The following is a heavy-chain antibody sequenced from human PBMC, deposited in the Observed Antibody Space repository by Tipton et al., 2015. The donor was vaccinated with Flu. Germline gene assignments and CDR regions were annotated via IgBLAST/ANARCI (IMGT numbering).Heavy chain of an antibody. J-gene: IGHJ4*02. D-gene: IGHD6-13*01. CDR2: MNPNSGNT. CDR1: GYTFTSYD. V-gene: IGHV1-8*01. Sequence: QVQLVQSGAEVKKPGASVKVSCKASGYTFTSYDINWVRQATGQGLEWMGWMNPNSGNTGYAQKFQGRVTMTRNTSIGTAYMELSSLRSEDTAVYYCARDARYSSSWYSGYWGQGTLVTVSS. CDR3: ARDARYSSSWYSGY.